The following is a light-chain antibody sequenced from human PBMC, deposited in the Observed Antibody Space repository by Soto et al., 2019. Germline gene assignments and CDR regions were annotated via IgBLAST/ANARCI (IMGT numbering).Light chain of an antibody. CDR2: EVS. CDR1: SSDVGSYNL. V-gene: IGLV2-23*02. Sequence: QSALTQPASVSGSPGQSITISCTGTSSDVGSYNLVSWYQQHPGKAPKLMIYEVSKRPSGVSNRFSGSKSGNTASLTISGLQAEDEADYYCCSYAGSSTVVFGGGTQVNVL. J-gene: IGLJ2*01. CDR3: CSYAGSSTVV.